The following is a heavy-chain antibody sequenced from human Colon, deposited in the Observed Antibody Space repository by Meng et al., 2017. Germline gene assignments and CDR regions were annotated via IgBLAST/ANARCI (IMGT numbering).Heavy chain of an antibody. V-gene: IGHV4-34*01. CDR1: GGSFSGYY. J-gene: IGHJ5*02. D-gene: IGHD6-19*01. CDR3: ARERLSSGWYGGRWFDP. Sequence: QVQLQPWGAGLLKPSETLSLTCAVYGGSFSGYYWSWIRQPPGKGLEWIGEINHSGSTNYNPSLKSRVTISVDTSKNQFSLKLSSVTAADTAVYYCARERLSSGWYGGRWFDPWGQGTLVTVSS. CDR2: INHSGST.